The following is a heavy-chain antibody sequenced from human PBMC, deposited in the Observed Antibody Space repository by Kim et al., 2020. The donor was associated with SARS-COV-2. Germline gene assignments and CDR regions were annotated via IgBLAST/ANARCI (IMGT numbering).Heavy chain of an antibody. CDR1: GFTFSNYA. CDR2: IGDDGRHT. Sequence: GGSLRLSCVASGFTFSNYAMIWVRQAPEKGLEWVSTIGDDGRHTYYANSVKGRFTISRDNSKNTLYLQMTGLRAEDTALYYCTKRPREWGQNNNNYYFFDHWGQGTLVTVSS. CDR3: TKRPREWGQNNNNYYFFDH. V-gene: IGHV3-23*01. J-gene: IGHJ4*02. D-gene: IGHD2-8*01.